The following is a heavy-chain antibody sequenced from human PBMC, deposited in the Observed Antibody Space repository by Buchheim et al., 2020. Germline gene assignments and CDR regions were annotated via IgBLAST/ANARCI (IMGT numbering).Heavy chain of an antibody. V-gene: IGHV3-23*04. CDR3: AKNGYGDYYPYYGLDV. J-gene: IGHJ6*02. CDR1: GFTFDDYG. Sequence: EVQLVESGGGVVRPGGSLRLSCAASGFTFDDYGMSWVRQAPGKGLEWVSFISGSGGNTYSADSVKGRFTLSRDNSKNTLYLQMSSLRAEDTAIYYCAKNGYGDYYPYYGLDVWGQGTT. D-gene: IGHD4-17*01. CDR2: ISGSGGNT.